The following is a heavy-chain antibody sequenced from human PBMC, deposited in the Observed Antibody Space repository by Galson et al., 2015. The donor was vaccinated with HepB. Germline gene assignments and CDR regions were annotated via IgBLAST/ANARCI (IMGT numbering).Heavy chain of an antibody. CDR1: GFTFSTYS. J-gene: IGHJ4*02. Sequence: SLRLSCAASGFTFSTYSLNWVRQAPGQGLEWVSSISSSSTYIYYADSVRGRFTISRDNATNSVSLQMNSLRAEDTAVYYCARVPGMVGASTPIDYWGQGTLVTVSS. V-gene: IGHV3-21*01. CDR2: ISSSSTYI. CDR3: ARVPGMVGASTPIDY. D-gene: IGHD1-26*01.